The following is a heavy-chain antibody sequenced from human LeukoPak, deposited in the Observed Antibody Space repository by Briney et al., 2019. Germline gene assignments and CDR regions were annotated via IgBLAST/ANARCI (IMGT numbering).Heavy chain of an antibody. D-gene: IGHD3-10*01. Sequence: GASVKVSCKASGYTFTSYDINWVRQATGEGLECMGWMNPNSGNTGYAQKFQGRVTMTRNTSISTAYMELSSLRSEDTAVYYCARGTSLAPYYYGSGTHNWFDPWGQGTLVTVSS. CDR2: MNPNSGNT. CDR1: GYTFTSYD. CDR3: ARGTSLAPYYYGSGTHNWFDP. V-gene: IGHV1-8*01. J-gene: IGHJ5*02.